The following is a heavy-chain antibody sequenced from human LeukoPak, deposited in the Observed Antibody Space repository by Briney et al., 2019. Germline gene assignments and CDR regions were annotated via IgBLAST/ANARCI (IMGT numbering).Heavy chain of an antibody. J-gene: IGHJ4*02. Sequence: SETLSLTCAVYGGSFSGYYWSWIRQPPGKGLEWIGYFYYSGSTSYNPSLKSRVTISVDTSKNQFSLKLSSVTAADTAVYYCAREEALGSGSFDYWGQGTLVTVSS. CDR1: GGSFSGYY. V-gene: IGHV4-59*01. CDR2: FYYSGST. CDR3: AREEALGSGSFDY. D-gene: IGHD1-26*01.